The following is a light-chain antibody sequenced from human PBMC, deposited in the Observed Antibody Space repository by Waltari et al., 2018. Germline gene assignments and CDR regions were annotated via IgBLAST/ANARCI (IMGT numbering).Light chain of an antibody. CDR3: SSYTSSSTLV. CDR1: SSDVGASTL. J-gene: IGLJ3*02. CDR2: EVY. Sequence: QSALTQPASVSGSAGQSNTITCTGTSSDVGASTLISWYQQYPCKAPTLMIYEVYKRPSGVSARFSGSKSGNTASLTISGLQAEDEADYYCSSYTSSSTLVFGGGTKLTVL. V-gene: IGLV2-14*02.